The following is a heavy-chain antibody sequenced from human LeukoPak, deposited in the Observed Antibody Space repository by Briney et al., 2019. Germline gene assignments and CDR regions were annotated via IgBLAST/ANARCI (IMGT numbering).Heavy chain of an antibody. CDR3: ARVSGSQDFDY. CDR2: INAGNGNT. CDR1: GYTFTSYA. J-gene: IGHJ4*02. V-gene: IGHV1-3*01. Sequence: WASVKVSCKASGYTFTSYAMLWVRQAPGQRLEWMGWINAGNGNTKYSQKFQGRVTITRDTSASTAYMELSSLRSEDTAVYYCARVSGSQDFDYWGQGTLVTVSS. D-gene: IGHD1-26*01.